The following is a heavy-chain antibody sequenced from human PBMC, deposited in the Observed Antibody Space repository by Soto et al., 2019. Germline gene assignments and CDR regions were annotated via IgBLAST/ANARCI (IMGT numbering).Heavy chain of an antibody. D-gene: IGHD1-26*01. CDR3: ARAGLGDGSDY. CDR1: GGSVSSGSYY. Sequence: QVQLQESGPGLVKPSETLSLTCSVSGGSVSSGSYYWSWIRQPPGKGLEWIGYIYYSGSTKYNPYLTSRVTISVDTSKIQFSLKLSSVTAADTAVYSCARAGLGDGSDYWGQGTLVTVSS. V-gene: IGHV4-61*01. CDR2: IYYSGST. J-gene: IGHJ4*02.